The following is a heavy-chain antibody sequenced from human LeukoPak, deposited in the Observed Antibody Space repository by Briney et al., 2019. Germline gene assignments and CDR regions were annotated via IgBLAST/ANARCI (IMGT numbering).Heavy chain of an antibody. CDR1: GFNFNNYA. D-gene: IGHD2-8*01. Sequence: GGSLRLSCTVSGFNFNNYAMHWVRQAPGKGLEWLTIMSYDGTNKYYADSVKGRFTVSRDNSKNTLYLQMNSLRAEDTAVYYCARSNGLRYFEYWGQGTLVTVSS. J-gene: IGHJ4*02. CDR2: MSYDGTNK. V-gene: IGHV3-30-3*01. CDR3: ARSNGLRYFEY.